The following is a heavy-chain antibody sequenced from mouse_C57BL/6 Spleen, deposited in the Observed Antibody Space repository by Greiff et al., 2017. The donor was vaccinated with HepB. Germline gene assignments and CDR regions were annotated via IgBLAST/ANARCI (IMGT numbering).Heavy chain of an antibody. V-gene: IGHV1-80*01. CDR1: GYAFSSYW. CDR3: ARDYYGSGAWFAY. J-gene: IGHJ3*01. D-gene: IGHD1-1*01. CDR2: IYPGDGDT. Sequence: QVQLKESGAELVKPGASVKISCKASGYAFSSYWMNWVKQRPGKGLEWIGQIYPGDGDTNYNGKFKGKATLTADKSSSTAYMQLSSLTSEDSAVYFCARDYYGSGAWFAYWGQGTLVTVSA.